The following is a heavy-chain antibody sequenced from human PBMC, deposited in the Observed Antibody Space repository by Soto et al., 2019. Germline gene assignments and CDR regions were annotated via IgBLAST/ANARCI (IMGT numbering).Heavy chain of an antibody. J-gene: IGHJ4*02. Sequence: GGSLRLSCAASGFTFSNYAIHWVRQAPGKGLEWVATISYDGSDTYYADSVKGRFTISRDNSKNTLYLQMNSLRAEDTAVYYCARDRSYSGYIVRTPDYWGQGTQVTVSS. CDR2: ISYDGSDT. CDR1: GFTFSNYA. CDR3: ARDRSYSGYIVRTPDY. D-gene: IGHD5-12*01. V-gene: IGHV3-30-3*01.